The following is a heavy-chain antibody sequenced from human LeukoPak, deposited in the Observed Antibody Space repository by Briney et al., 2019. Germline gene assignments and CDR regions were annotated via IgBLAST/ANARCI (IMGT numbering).Heavy chain of an antibody. J-gene: IGHJ5*02. Sequence: PSETLSLTCTVSGGSISSSSYYWGWIRQPPGKGLEWIGSIYYSGSTYYNPSLKSRVTISVDTSKNQFSLNLSSVTAADTAVYYCAREEYQLLWGPGWFDPWGQGTLVTVSS. CDR3: AREEYQLLWGPGWFDP. CDR1: GGSISSSSYY. CDR2: IYYSGST. V-gene: IGHV4-39*07. D-gene: IGHD2-2*01.